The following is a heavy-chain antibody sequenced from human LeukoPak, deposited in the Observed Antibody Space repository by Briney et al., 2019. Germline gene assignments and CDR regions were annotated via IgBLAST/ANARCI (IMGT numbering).Heavy chain of an antibody. J-gene: IGHJ4*02. D-gene: IGHD5-18*01. CDR3: ARQYSYGHDS. CDR2: IHGDGSNT. V-gene: IGHV3-74*01. Sequence: GGSLTLACAASGFIFSNYWMHWVRQAPGKGLVWVSRIHGDGSNTIYADSVKDRFSISRQNAKNTLYLQMNRLTAEDTAVYYCARQYSYGHDSWGQGTLVTVSS. CDR1: GFIFSNYW.